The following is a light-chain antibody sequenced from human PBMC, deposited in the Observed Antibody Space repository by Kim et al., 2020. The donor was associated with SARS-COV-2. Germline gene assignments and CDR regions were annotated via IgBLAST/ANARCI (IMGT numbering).Light chain of an antibody. CDR1: KLGDKY. Sequence: SPGHTASITCSGDKLGDKYACWYQQKPGQSPVLVIYQDSKRPSGIPERFSGSNSGNTATLTISGTQAMDEADYYCQAWDSSTYVVFGGGTQLTVL. CDR2: QDS. J-gene: IGLJ2*01. CDR3: QAWDSSTYVV. V-gene: IGLV3-1*01.